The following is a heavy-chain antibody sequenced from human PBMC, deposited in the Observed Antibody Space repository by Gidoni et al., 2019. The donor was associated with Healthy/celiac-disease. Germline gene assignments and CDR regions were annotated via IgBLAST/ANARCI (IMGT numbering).Heavy chain of an antibody. J-gene: IGHJ4*02. CDR2: IYTSGST. V-gene: IGHV4-61*02. CDR1: GGSISSGSYY. CDR3: ARGRSGWYGDYFDY. Sequence: QVQLQESGPGLVKPSQTLSLTCTVSGGSISSGSYYWSWLRQPAGKGLEWIGRIYTSGSTNYNPSLKSRVTISVDTSKNQFSLKLSSVTAADTAVYYCARGRSGWYGDYFDYWGQGTLVTVSS. D-gene: IGHD6-19*01.